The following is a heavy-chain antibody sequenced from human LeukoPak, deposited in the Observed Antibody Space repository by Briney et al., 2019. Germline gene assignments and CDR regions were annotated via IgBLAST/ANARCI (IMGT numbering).Heavy chain of an antibody. CDR2: IYSGGST. CDR3: ASSRDYVDAFDI. D-gene: IGHD4-17*01. Sequence: PGGSLRLSCAASGFTVSSNYMSWVRQAPGEGLEWVSVIYSGGSTYYADSVKGRFTISRDNSKNTLYLQMNSLRAEDTAVYYCASSRDYVDAFDIWGQGTMVTVSS. V-gene: IGHV3-66*01. CDR1: GFTVSSNY. J-gene: IGHJ3*02.